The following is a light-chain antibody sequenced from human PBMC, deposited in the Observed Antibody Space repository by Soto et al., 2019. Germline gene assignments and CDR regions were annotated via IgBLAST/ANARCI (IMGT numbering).Light chain of an antibody. CDR3: QQRSKMPLT. J-gene: IGKJ1*01. CDR1: QSVSSN. V-gene: IGKV3-11*01. Sequence: EIVLTQSPGTLSLSPGERATLSCRASQSVSSNLAWYQQKPGQAPRLLIYDASNRATGIPARFSGTGSETDFTLTISSLEPEDFAIYYCQQRSKMPLTFGHGTKV. CDR2: DAS.